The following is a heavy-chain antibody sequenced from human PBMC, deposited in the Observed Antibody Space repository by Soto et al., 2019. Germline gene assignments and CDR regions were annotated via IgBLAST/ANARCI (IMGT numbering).Heavy chain of an antibody. D-gene: IGHD4-17*01. V-gene: IGHV3-72*01. CDR2: IRKRGGGYIT. J-gene: IGHJ3*02. CDR1: GYTFSDHS. CDR3: SRAAYGHGFDI. Sequence: MQLVESGGDLVQPGGSLKLSCVGSGYTFSDHSMDWVRQAPGKGLEGVARIRKRGGGYITQYAASVRGRFTVSRDDSKDSLYLQMNSLKIEDAAVYYCSRAAYGHGFDIWGQGTVVTVSS.